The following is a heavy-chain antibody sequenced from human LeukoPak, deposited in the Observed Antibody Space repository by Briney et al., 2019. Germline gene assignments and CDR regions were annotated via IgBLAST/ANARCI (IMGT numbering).Heavy chain of an antibody. CDR3: TRGYSGGNWYAFDL. CDR2: SGNKPNSYTT. Sequence: GGSLRLSCAASGFTFSSYSMNWVRQAPGKGLEWVGRSGNKPNSYTTEYAASVRGRFTISRDESKNSLDLQMNSLKTEDTAVYYCTRGYSGGNWYAFDLWGQGTMVAVSS. V-gene: IGHV3-72*01. D-gene: IGHD6-13*01. CDR1: GFTFSSYS. J-gene: IGHJ3*01.